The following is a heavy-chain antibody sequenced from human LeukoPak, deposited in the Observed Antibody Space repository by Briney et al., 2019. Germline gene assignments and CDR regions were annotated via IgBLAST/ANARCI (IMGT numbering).Heavy chain of an antibody. D-gene: IGHD3-10*01. V-gene: IGHV1-18*01. Sequence: ASMKVSCKASGYTFTSYGITWVRQAPGQGLECMGWISGYNGNTNYAQKFQGRVTMTTDTSTSTVYMELRGLRSDDTAVYYCARDDNYGSGQPDDWGQGTLVTVSS. J-gene: IGHJ4*02. CDR1: GYTFTSYG. CDR3: ARDDNYGSGQPDD. CDR2: ISGYNGNT.